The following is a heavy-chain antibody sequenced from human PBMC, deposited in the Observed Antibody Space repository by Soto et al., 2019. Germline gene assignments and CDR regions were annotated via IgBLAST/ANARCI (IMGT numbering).Heavy chain of an antibody. CDR2: IHPSGST. CDR1: DGSLSVYY. Sequence: SETLSLTCAVYDGSLSVYYWSWIRQSPGKGLEWIGEIHPSGSTDYNTSLKSRVTILVDTSKRQFSLRLTSVTAADTAVYYCARGRDEYKLGNVWGPGTTVTVSS. J-gene: IGHJ6*02. CDR3: ARGRDEYKLGNV. V-gene: IGHV4-34*01. D-gene: IGHD7-27*01.